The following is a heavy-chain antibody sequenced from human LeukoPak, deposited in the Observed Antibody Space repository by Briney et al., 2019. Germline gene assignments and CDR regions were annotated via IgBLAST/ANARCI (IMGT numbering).Heavy chain of an antibody. J-gene: IGHJ5*02. CDR2: IHPGGST. V-gene: IGHV4-34*01. D-gene: IGHD1-14*01. Sequence: PSETLSLTCTVYGGSLRADFWSWIRQPPGKGLAWIGDIHPGGSTKYNPSLESRVTISVDTSKNQFSLRLTSVTAADTAVYYCARAPDRIRFDPWGQGALVTVSS. CDR3: ARAPDRIRFDP. CDR1: GGSLRADF.